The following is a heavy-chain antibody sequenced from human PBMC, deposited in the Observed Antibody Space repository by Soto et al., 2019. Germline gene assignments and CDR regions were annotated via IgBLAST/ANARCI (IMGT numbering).Heavy chain of an antibody. Sequence: XSVKVSCKASVYTFTCYYMHWVRQAPGQGLEWMGWINPNSGGTNYAQKFQGRVTMTRDTSISTAYMELSRLRSDDTAVYYCARGREVVITLFDYWGQGTLVTVS. CDR2: INPNSGGT. CDR3: ARGREVVITLFDY. D-gene: IGHD3-22*01. J-gene: IGHJ4*02. CDR1: VYTFTCYY. V-gene: IGHV1-2*02.